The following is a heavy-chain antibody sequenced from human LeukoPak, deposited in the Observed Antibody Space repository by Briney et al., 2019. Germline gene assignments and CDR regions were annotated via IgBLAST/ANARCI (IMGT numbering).Heavy chain of an antibody. J-gene: IGHJ4*02. CDR2: IYYSGST. Sequence: PSQTLSLTCTVSGGSISSGGYYWSWIRQPPGKGLEWIGYIYYSGSTYYNPSLKSRVTISVDRSKNQFSLKLSSVTAADTAVYYCATEYSSSILFDYWGQGTLVTVSS. CDR1: GGSISSGGYY. D-gene: IGHD6-6*01. CDR3: ATEYSSSILFDY. V-gene: IGHV4-30-2*01.